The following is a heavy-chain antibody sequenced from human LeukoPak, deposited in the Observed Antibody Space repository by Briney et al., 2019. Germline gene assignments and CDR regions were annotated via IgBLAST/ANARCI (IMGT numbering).Heavy chain of an antibody. CDR3: ARRVNIVVVTASAPSDAFDI. CDR1: GGSISSGGYS. J-gene: IGHJ3*02. D-gene: IGHD2-21*02. CDR2: IYHSGRT. V-gene: IGHV4-30-2*01. Sequence: SETLSLTCAVSGGSISSGGYSWSWLRQPPGKGLEWIGYIYHSGRTYYNPSLKSRVTISVDRSKNQFSLNLSSVTAADTAVYYCARRVNIVVVTASAPSDAFDIWGQGTMVTVSS.